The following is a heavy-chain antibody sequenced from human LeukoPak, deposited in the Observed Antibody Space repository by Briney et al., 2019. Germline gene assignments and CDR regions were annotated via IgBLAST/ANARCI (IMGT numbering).Heavy chain of an antibody. D-gene: IGHD5-24*01. CDR3: AREVGDGYSRGDY. CDR1: GFTFSSYL. V-gene: IGHV3-7*01. CDR2: IKQDGSEK. J-gene: IGHJ4*02. Sequence: GGSLRLSCAASGFTFSSYLMSWVRQAPGKGLEWVANIKQDGSEKYCVDSVKGRFTISRDIAKNSLYLQMNSLRAEDTAVYYCAREVGDGYSRGDYWGQGTLVTVSP.